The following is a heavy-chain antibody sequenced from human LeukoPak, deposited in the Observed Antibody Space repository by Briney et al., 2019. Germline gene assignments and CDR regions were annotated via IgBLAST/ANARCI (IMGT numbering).Heavy chain of an antibody. CDR3: ARRGYTWNGPDY. V-gene: IGHV5-51*01. Sequence: GESLKISCKGSGYSFTSYWISWVRQMPGKGLEWMGIIYPSDSGTTYSPSFQGQVTISADKSISTAYLQWSSLKASDTAVYYCARRGYTWNGPDYWGQGTLVTVSS. CDR1: GYSFTSYW. J-gene: IGHJ4*02. D-gene: IGHD1-1*01. CDR2: IYPSDSGT.